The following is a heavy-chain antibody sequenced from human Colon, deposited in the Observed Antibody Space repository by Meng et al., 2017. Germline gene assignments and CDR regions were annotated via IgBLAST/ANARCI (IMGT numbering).Heavy chain of an antibody. J-gene: IGHJ4*02. CDR3: VISSHI. CDR2: IYYRGST. CDR1: GGSISRGDSY. Sequence: QLQLQESGSGLVKPSQTLSLTCAVSGGSISRGDSYWSWIRQPPGKGLEWIGYIYYRGSTYYNPSLRSRISMSVDMSKNQFSLKVNSVNAADTAIYYCVISSHIWGQGTLVTVSS. V-gene: IGHV4-30-2*01. D-gene: IGHD3-3*02.